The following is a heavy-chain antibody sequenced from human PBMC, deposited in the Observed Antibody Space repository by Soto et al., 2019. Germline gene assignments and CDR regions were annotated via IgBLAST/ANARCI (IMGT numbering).Heavy chain of an antibody. Sequence: SVKVSCKASGGTFSSYAISWVRQSHGQGLEWMGGIIPIFGPSNHAQKFQGRVTITEDKSTSTAYMELTILRSEATAVYFCARYRGAECSGSHDTLDIWGQGTMVTVSS. CDR1: GGTFSSYA. CDR2: IIPIFGPS. V-gene: IGHV1-69*06. J-gene: IGHJ3*02. D-gene: IGHD3-10*02. CDR3: ARYRGAECSGSHDTLDI.